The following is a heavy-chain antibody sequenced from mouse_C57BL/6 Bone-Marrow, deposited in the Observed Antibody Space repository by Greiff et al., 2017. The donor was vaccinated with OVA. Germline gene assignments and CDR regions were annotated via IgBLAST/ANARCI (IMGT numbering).Heavy chain of an antibody. J-gene: IGHJ4*01. CDR3: ARRRPSRPYYAMDY. V-gene: IGHV1-19*01. CDR1: GYTFTDYY. Sequence: VQLKESGPVLVKPGASVKMSCKASGYTFTDYYMNWVKQSHGKSLEWIGVINPYNGGTSYNQKFKGKATLTVDKSSSTAYMELNSLTSEDSAVYYCARRRPSRPYYAMDYWGQGTSVTVSS. CDR2: INPYNGGT.